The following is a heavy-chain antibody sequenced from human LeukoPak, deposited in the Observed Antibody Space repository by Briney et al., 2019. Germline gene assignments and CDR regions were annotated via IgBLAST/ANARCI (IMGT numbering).Heavy chain of an antibody. V-gene: IGHV3-48*02. CDR3: ARSYLYLDY. CDR1: GFTFSSYS. CDR2: ISSRGSTI. J-gene: IGHJ4*02. Sequence: GGSLRLSCAASGFTFSSYSMTWVRQAPGKELEWVSYISSRGSTIYYADSVKGRFTISRDNAKNSLYLQMNNLRDEDTAVYYCARSYLYLDYWGQGTLVTVSS.